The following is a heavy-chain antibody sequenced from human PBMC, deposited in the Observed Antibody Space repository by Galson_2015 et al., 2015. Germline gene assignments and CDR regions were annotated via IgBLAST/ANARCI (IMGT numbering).Heavy chain of an antibody. V-gene: IGHV4-39*07. J-gene: IGHJ2*01. CDR2: IYYSGST. Sequence: SETLSLTCTVSGGSISSSSYYWGWIRQPLGKGLEWIGSIYYSGSTYYNPSLKSRVTISVDTSKNQFSLKLSSVTAADTAVYYCARGPPTIFGVVLGWYFDLWGRGTLVTVSS. CDR3: ARGPPTIFGVVLGWYFDL. CDR1: GGSISSSSYY. D-gene: IGHD3-3*01.